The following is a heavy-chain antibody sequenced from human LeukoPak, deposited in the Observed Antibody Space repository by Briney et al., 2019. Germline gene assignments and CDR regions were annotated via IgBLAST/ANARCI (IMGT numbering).Heavy chain of an antibody. V-gene: IGHV3-7*01. D-gene: IGHD1-26*01. CDR1: GFPFSCHW. Sequence: PGGSLRLSCAASGFPFSCHWMTWVRQAPGKGLEWVANIKQDGSEKYYVDSVKRRFTISRDNAKNSLYLQMNSLRAEDTAVYYCARSTWELLGFGYYFDYWGQGTLVTVSS. CDR3: ARSTWELLGFGYYFDY. J-gene: IGHJ4*02. CDR2: IKQDGSEK.